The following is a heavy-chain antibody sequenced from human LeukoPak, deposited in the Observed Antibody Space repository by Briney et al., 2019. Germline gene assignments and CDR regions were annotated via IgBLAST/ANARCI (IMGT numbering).Heavy chain of an antibody. CDR2: IHPSGTT. J-gene: IGHJ5*02. V-gene: IGHV4-34*01. CDR3: ARGTNWLDP. Sequence: SETLSLTCAVCGESFTDYYWNWIRQPPGKGLEWNGEIHPSGTTNYNPSLKSRVTISVDTSKKQFSLKMSFVTAADTAVYFCARGTNWLDPWGQGTLVTVSS. CDR1: GESFTDYY.